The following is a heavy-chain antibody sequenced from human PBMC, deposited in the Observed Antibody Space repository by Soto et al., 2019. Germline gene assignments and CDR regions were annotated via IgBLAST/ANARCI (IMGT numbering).Heavy chain of an antibody. J-gene: IGHJ4*02. CDR3: ARWTDHNGWHREY. D-gene: IGHD6-19*01. V-gene: IGHV3-7*03. CDR1: GFTFSSHQ. Sequence: LRLSCSASGFTFSSHQMNWVRQAPGKGLEWVAKIKQDGIVKSYVYSVKGRFTISRDNAKNSLFLQMNSLKGEDTAVYYCARWTDHNGWHREYWGQGTLIIVSS. CDR2: IKQDGIVK.